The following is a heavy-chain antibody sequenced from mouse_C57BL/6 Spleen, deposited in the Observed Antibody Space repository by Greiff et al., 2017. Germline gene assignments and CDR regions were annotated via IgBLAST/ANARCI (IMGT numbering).Heavy chain of an antibody. CDR3: ARSPSGGSSYFDY. Sequence: EVQLQQSGPELVKPGASVKIPCKASGYTFTDYNMDWVKQSPGKSLEWIGDINPNNGGTIYNQKFKGKATLTVDKSSSTAYMELRSLTSEDTAVYDCARSPSGGSSYFDYWGQGTTLTVSS. V-gene: IGHV1-18*01. CDR1: GYTFTDYN. CDR2: INPNNGGT. J-gene: IGHJ2*01. D-gene: IGHD1-1*01.